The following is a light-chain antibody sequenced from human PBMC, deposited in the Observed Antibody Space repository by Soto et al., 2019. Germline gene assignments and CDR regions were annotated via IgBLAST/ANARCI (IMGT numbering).Light chain of an antibody. CDR2: RSN. V-gene: IGLV1-47*01. J-gene: IGLJ2*01. CDR3: ATWDDRLRAQL. Sequence: QAVVNQPPSASGTPGQTVTLSWSGSSSNIGNNYVYWYQQLPGTAPQLLIYRSNQRPSGVPDRFSGSKSGTAASLAISGLRSEDEADYYCATWDDRLRAQLFGGGTKLTVL. CDR1: SSNIGNNY.